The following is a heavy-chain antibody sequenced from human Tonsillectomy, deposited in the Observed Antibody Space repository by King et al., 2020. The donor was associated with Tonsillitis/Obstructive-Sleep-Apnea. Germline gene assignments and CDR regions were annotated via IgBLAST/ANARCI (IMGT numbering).Heavy chain of an antibody. Sequence: VQLQESGPGLVKPSETLSLTCTVSGGSISSYDWSWSRQPPGKGLEWIGYIYYSGSTNYNPSLKSRVTISVDTSKNQFSLKLSSVTAADTAVSYCARAGIVGLYYMDVWGKGTTVTVSS. CDR1: GGSISSYD. CDR2: IYYSGST. D-gene: IGHD2-15*01. V-gene: IGHV4-59*01. CDR3: ARAGIVGLYYMDV. J-gene: IGHJ6*03.